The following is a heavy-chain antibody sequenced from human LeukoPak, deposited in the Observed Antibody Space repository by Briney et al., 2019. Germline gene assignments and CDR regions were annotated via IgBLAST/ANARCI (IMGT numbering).Heavy chain of an antibody. Sequence: GESLKISCQGSGYSFTSYWIGWARQMPGKRLEWMGIIYPGDSDTRYSPSLQGHVTISADKSFSTAYLQWSSLKASVTAMYYCGSVPGEFGGDYWGQGTLVTVSS. CDR3: GSVPGEFGGDY. J-gene: IGHJ4*02. V-gene: IGHV5-51*01. D-gene: IGHD3-10*01. CDR1: GYSFTSYW. CDR2: IYPGDSDT.